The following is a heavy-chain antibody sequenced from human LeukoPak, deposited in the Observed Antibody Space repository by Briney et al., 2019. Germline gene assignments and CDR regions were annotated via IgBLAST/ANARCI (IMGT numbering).Heavy chain of an antibody. J-gene: IGHJ4*02. CDR2: IYYSGST. V-gene: IGHV4-31*03. CDR1: GDSISSGGYY. Sequence: PSETLSLTCTVSGDSISSGGYYWSWIRQHPGKGLEWIGYIYYSGSTYYNPSLKSRVTISVDTSKNQFSLKLSSVTAADTAVYYCARMYYYDSSGYYDYWGQGTLVTVSS. CDR3: ARMYYYDSSGYYDY. D-gene: IGHD3-22*01.